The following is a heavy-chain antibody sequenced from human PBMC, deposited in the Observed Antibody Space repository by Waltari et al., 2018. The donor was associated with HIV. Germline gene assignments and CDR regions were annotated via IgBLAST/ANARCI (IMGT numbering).Heavy chain of an antibody. V-gene: IGHV3-48*01. Sequence: EVQLVESGGGLVQPGGSLRLSCAASGFTFSSYSMNWVRQAPGKGLDWVSYISSSSSTIYYADSVKGRFTISRDNAKNSLYLQMNSLRAEDTAVYYCARGTVTHWFDPWGQGTLVTVSS. CDR2: ISSSSSTI. CDR1: GFTFSSYS. J-gene: IGHJ5*02. CDR3: ARGTVTHWFDP. D-gene: IGHD4-17*01.